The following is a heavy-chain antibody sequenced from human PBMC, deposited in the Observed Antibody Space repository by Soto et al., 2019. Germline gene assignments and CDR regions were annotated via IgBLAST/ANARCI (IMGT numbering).Heavy chain of an antibody. V-gene: IGHV3-33*01. Sequence: GGSLRLSCAASGFTFSSYGMHWVRQAPGKGLEWVAVIWYDGSNKYYADSVKGRFTISRDNSKNTLYLQMNSLRAEDTAVYYCARDAVWWSSSFIYYYGMDVWGQGTTVTVSS. CDR3: ARDAVWWSSSFIYYYGMDV. D-gene: IGHD6-13*01. CDR2: IWYDGSNK. J-gene: IGHJ6*02. CDR1: GFTFSSYG.